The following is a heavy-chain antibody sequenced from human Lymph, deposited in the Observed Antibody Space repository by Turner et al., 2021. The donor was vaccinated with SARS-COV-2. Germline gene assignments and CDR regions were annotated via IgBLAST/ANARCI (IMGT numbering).Heavy chain of an antibody. D-gene: IGHD3-10*01. J-gene: IGHJ4*02. Sequence: QVLLVQSGAEVRKPGASVKVSSKASGYTFTGYYMHWVRQAPGQGLEWMGWINPNSGGTNYAQKFQGRVTMTRDTSISTAYMELSRRRSDDTAVYYCARSRDLQSMVRGVDPFDYWGQGTLVTVSS. V-gene: IGHV1-2*02. CDR3: ARSRDLQSMVRGVDPFDY. CDR1: GYTFTGYY. CDR2: INPNSGGT.